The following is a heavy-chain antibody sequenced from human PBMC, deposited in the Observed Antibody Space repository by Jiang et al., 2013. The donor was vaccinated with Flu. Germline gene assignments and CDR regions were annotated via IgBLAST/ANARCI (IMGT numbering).Heavy chain of an antibody. Sequence: GAEVKKPGASVKVSCKASGYTFTGYYMHWVRQAPGQGLEWMGWINPNSGGTNYAQKFQGWVTMTRDTSISTAYMELSRLRSDDTAVYYCARGGMVRGADEKSQNAFDIWGQGTMVTVSS. J-gene: IGHJ3*02. CDR1: GYTFTGYY. CDR2: INPNSGGT. V-gene: IGHV1-2*04. CDR3: ARGGMVRGADEKSQNAFDI. D-gene: IGHD3-10*01.